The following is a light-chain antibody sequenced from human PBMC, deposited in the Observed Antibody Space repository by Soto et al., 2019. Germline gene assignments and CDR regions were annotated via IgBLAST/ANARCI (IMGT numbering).Light chain of an antibody. CDR3: QHYVSSPLT. CDR2: GAS. J-gene: IGKJ4*01. Sequence: IVLTQSPGTLSLSPGERATLSCRASQSVSSNSLAWYQQKPGQAPRLLIYGASSRATGIPDRFSGSGSGTDFTLTISRLEPEDFAVYYCQHYVSSPLTFGGGTKVDIK. V-gene: IGKV3-20*01. CDR1: QSVSSNS.